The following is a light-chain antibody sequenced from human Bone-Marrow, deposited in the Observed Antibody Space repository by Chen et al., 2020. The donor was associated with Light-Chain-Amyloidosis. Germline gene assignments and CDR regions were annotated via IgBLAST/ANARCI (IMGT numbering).Light chain of an antibody. J-gene: IGKJ2*01. CDR2: DAS. CDR1: QDISNY. Sequence: DIQMTQSPSSRSASVGDRVTITCQASQDISNYLNWYQQKPGKAPKLLIYDASNWETGVPSRFSGSGSGTDFTFTISSLQPEDIATYYCQQYDNLPYTFGQGTKLEIK. CDR3: QQYDNLPYT. V-gene: IGKV1-33*01.